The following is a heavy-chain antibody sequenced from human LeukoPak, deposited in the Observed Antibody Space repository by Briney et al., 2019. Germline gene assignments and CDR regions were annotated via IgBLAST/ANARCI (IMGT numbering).Heavy chain of an antibody. CDR2: INPNRGST. Sequence: ASVKVSCKASGYTFTSYYMYWVRQAPGQGLEWMGIINPNRGSTSYAQKFQGRVTMTEDTSTDTAYMELSSLRSEDTAVYYCATGATGEYFDYWGQGTLVTVSS. V-gene: IGHV1-46*01. CDR1: GYTFTSYY. J-gene: IGHJ4*02. D-gene: IGHD1-26*01. CDR3: ATGATGEYFDY.